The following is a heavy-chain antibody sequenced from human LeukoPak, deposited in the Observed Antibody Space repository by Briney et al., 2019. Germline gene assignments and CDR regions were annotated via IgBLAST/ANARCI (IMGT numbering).Heavy chain of an antibody. Sequence: PGGSLRLSCAASGFTFSSYSMNWVRQAPGKGLEWVSYISSSSSTIYYADSVKGRFTISRDNAKNSLYLQMNSLRAEDTAVYYCARDGYYYDSSGYYHKGFDYWGQGTLVTVSS. D-gene: IGHD3-22*01. V-gene: IGHV3-48*04. CDR1: GFTFSSYS. J-gene: IGHJ4*02. CDR2: ISSSSSTI. CDR3: ARDGYYYDSSGYYHKGFDY.